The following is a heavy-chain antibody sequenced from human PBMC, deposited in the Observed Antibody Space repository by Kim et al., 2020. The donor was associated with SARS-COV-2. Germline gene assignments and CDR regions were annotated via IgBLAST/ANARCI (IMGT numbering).Heavy chain of an antibody. CDR2: IYYSGST. Sequence: SETLSLTCTVSGGSVSSGSYYWSWIRQPPGKGLEWIGYIYYSGSTNYNPSLKSRVTISVDTSKNQFSLKLSSVTAADTAVYYCARDLDYYGSGSYETWGQGTLVTVSS. CDR3: ARDLDYYGSGSYET. J-gene: IGHJ5*02. CDR1: GGSVSSGSYY. D-gene: IGHD3-10*01. V-gene: IGHV4-61*01.